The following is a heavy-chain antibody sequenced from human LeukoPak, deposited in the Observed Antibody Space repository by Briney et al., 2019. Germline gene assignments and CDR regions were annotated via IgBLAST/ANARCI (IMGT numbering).Heavy chain of an antibody. D-gene: IGHD2-15*01. Sequence: PGGSLRLSCAASGFTFSSHGMSWVRQAPGKRLEWVSSISASGGNTYYADSVKGRFTISRDNSKNTLYLQMDILTAEDTAVYYCARDRGSGYCSSSSCFSFDYWGQGILVTVSS. CDR3: ARDRGSGYCSSSSCFSFDY. V-gene: IGHV3-23*01. CDR1: GFTFSSHG. J-gene: IGHJ4*02. CDR2: ISASGGNT.